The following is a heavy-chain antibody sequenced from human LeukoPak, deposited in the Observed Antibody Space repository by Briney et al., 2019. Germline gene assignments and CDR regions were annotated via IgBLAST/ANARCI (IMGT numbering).Heavy chain of an antibody. J-gene: IGHJ4*02. D-gene: IGHD1-26*01. V-gene: IGHV1-2*02. CDR1: GGTFSSYA. CDR3: ARNRHSGSYSGLDY. CDR2: INPNSGGT. Sequence: ASVKVSCKASGGTFSSYAISWVRQAPGQGLEWMGWINPNSGGTNYAQKFQGRVTMTRDTSISTAYMELSRLRSDDTAVYYCARNRHSGSYSGLDYWGQGTLVTVSS.